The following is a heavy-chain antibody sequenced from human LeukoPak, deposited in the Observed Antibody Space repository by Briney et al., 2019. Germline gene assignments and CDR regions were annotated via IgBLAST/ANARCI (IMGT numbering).Heavy chain of an antibody. CDR2: IGGSDENT. J-gene: IGHJ6*02. CDR3: ARDPGRYCSGGSCSGPYYYYYYAMDV. V-gene: IGHV3-23*01. Sequence: GGSLRLSCAASGFTFSGYSMNWVRQAPGKGLEWVSGIGGSDENTYYADSVKGRFTISRDNSKNTLYLQMNSLRAEDTAVYYCARDPGRYCSGGSCSGPYYYYYYAMDVWGQGTTVTVSS. CDR1: GFTFSGYS. D-gene: IGHD2-15*01.